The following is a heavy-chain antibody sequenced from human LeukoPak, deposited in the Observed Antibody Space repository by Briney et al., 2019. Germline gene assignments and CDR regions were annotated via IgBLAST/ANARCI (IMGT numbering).Heavy chain of an antibody. CDR3: AKYLSRAFDY. D-gene: IGHD2/OR15-2a*01. J-gene: IGHJ4*02. CDR2: INHAGIHT. V-gene: IGHV3-7*01. Sequence: PGGSLRLSCVASGFTFRNNLVAWVRQSPWKGPELVAHINHAGIHTGYVDSVKGRFTISRDNSKTSLYLQFNSLPAEHTAMYYCAKYLSRAFDYWGQGSLLTVSS. CDR1: GFTFRNNL.